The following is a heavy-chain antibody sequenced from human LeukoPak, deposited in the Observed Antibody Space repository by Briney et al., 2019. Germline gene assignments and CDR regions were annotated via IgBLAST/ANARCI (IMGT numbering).Heavy chain of an antibody. J-gene: IGHJ6*03. CDR3: ARNGYSSSWPYYYYYMDV. D-gene: IGHD6-13*01. CDR1: GGSFSGYY. CDR2: IYYSGST. Sequence: SETLSLTCAVYGGSFSGYYWSWIRQPPGKGLEWIGYIYYSGSTSYNPSLKSRVTISVDTSKNQFSLKLSSVTAADTAVYYCARNGYSSSWPYYYYYMDVWGKGTTVTVSS. V-gene: IGHV4-59*01.